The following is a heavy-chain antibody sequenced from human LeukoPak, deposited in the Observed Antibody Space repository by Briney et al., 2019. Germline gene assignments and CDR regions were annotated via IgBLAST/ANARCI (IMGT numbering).Heavy chain of an antibody. CDR1: GFVFNSHP. Sequence: GGSLRLSCAASGFVFNSHPMHWVRQAPGKGLECVAAISGTGHNTYYANSVKGRFTISRDNSRNTLYLQMGSLRAEDTALYYCAREEAAGSIDYWGQGTLVTVSS. J-gene: IGHJ4*02. D-gene: IGHD6-13*01. CDR2: ISGTGHNT. CDR3: AREEAAGSIDY. V-gene: IGHV3-64*01.